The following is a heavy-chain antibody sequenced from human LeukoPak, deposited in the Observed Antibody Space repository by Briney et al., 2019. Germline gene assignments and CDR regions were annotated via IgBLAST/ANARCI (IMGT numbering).Heavy chain of an antibody. D-gene: IGHD3-10*01. CDR3: ARSQNYYGSGDY. CDR1: GDSVSNGNYY. J-gene: IGHJ4*02. Sequence: SETLSLTCTVSGDSVSNGNYYWSWLRQPPGKALEWIGYIYYTGKTYYNPSLEGRVTILVGTSRNHFSVKLSSVTAADTAVYYCARSQNYYGSGDYWSQGTLVTVSS. V-gene: IGHV4-61*03. CDR2: IYYTGKT.